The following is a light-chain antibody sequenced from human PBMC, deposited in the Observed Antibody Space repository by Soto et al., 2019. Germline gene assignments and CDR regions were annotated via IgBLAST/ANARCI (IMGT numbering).Light chain of an antibody. J-gene: IGLJ3*02. CDR2: DVS. CDR3: CSYAGSYTWV. Sequence: QSVLTQPRSVSGSSGQSVTISCTGTSSDVGGYNYVSWYQQHPGKAPKLMIYDVSKRPSGVPDRFSGSKSGNTASLTISGLQAEDEADYYCCSYAGSYTWVFGGGTKVTVL. CDR1: SSDVGGYNY. V-gene: IGLV2-11*01.